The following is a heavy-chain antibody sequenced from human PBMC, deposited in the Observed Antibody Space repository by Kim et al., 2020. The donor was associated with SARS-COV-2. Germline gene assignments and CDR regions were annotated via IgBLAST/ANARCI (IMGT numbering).Heavy chain of an antibody. V-gene: IGHV1-3*01. Sequence: ASVKSCKTSGYPFTSFALHWVRQAPGQSLEWMGWINAGNGKTEYSQKFQGRVTVTRDTSASTAFMELSNLTSEDTAVYYCARRYGSTGAWGQGTLVTVSS. D-gene: IGHD3-16*01. J-gene: IGHJ5*02. CDR2: INAGNGKT. CDR1: GYPFTSFA. CDR3: ARRYGSTGA.